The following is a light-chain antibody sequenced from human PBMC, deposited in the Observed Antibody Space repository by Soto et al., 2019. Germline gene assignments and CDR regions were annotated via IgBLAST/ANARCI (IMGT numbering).Light chain of an antibody. Sequence: QSVLTQPPSASGTPGQRVTISCSGSSSNIGSNYVYWYQQLPGTAPKLLIYRNNQRPSGVPDRFSGSKSGTSAALAISGLRSEDEDDDYGSAWDYSVSGQVFGTGTTLTVL. J-gene: IGLJ1*01. CDR2: RNN. V-gene: IGLV1-47*01. CDR3: SAWDYSVSGQV. CDR1: SSNIGSNY.